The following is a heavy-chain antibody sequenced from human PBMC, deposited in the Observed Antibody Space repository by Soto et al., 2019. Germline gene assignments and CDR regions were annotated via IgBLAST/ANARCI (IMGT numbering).Heavy chain of an antibody. CDR1: GFSLTTRGVG. CDR3: AHSPNYYPYDWFDP. CDR2: IYWDDDK. D-gene: IGHD3-10*01. J-gene: IGHJ5*02. Sequence: QITLKESGPTLVKPTQTLTLTCTFSGFSLTTRGVGVGWIRQPPGKALECLALIYWDDDKRYSPSLQSRLSITKDTSKNQVVLTMTNVDPVDTATYYCAHSPNYYPYDWFDPWGQGTLVSVSS. V-gene: IGHV2-5*02.